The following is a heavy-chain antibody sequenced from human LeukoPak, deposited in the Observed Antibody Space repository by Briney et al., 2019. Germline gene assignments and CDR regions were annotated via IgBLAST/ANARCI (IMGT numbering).Heavy chain of an antibody. Sequence: GSSXXVSCKASGGTFISYTISWVRQAPGQGLEWMGRIIPILGIANYAQKFQGRVTITADKSTSTAYMELSSLRSEDTAVYYCARDFLSDGTDFGVVQIDYWGQGTLVTVSS. J-gene: IGHJ4*02. CDR1: GGTFISYT. D-gene: IGHD3-3*01. V-gene: IGHV1-69*04. CDR2: IIPILGIA. CDR3: ARDFLSDGTDFGVVQIDY.